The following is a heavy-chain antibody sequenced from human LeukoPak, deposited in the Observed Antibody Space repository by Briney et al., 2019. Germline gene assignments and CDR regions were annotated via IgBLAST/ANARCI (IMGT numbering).Heavy chain of an antibody. CDR2: ISSSGSTI. D-gene: IGHD3-22*01. CDR3: ARGENYYDSSGYTPNFDY. CDR1: GSTFSSYE. V-gene: IGHV3-48*03. Sequence: GGSLRLSCAASGSTFSSYEMNWVRQAPGKGLEWVSYISSSGSTIYYADSVKGRFTISRDNAKNSLYLQMNSLRAEDTAVYYCARGENYYDSSGYTPNFDYWGQGTLVTVSS. J-gene: IGHJ4*02.